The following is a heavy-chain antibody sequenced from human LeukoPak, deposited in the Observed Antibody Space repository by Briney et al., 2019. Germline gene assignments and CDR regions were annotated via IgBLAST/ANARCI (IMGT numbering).Heavy chain of an antibody. J-gene: IGHJ6*02. CDR3: ARDLGFGPDYYYYYGMDV. Sequence: GNSLRLSCTASGFNFNNYGLHWVRQTPGKGLEWVANIKQDGSEKYYVDSVKGRFTISRDNAKNSLYLQMNSLRAEDTAVYYCARDLGFGPDYYYYYGMDVWGQGTTVTVSS. D-gene: IGHD3-10*01. CDR2: IKQDGSEK. CDR1: GFNFNNYG. V-gene: IGHV3-7*01.